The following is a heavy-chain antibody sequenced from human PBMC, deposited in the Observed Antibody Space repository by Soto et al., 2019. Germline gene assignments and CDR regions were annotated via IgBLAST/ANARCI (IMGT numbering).Heavy chain of an antibody. CDR3: AREAGPLGLWYFDL. CDR1: GFTFNTYS. J-gene: IGHJ2*01. Sequence: EMQLVESGGALVQPGGSLRLSCSASGFTFNTYSIHWVRQAPWKGPEYVSVSGGDGRVTCHADAVRGRFTISRDNSENVVFLQMDSLTVADMGIYYCAREAGPLGLWYFDLWGRGTLVTVSS. V-gene: IGHV3-64*07. CDR2: SGGDGRVT. D-gene: IGHD3-3*01.